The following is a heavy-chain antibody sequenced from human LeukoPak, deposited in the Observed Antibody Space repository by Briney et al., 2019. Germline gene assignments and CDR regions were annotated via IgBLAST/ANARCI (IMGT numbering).Heavy chain of an antibody. V-gene: IGHV3-9*01. Sequence: PGRSLRLSCAASGFTFDDYAMHWVRQAPGKGLEWVSGISWNSGSIGYADSVKGRFTISRDNAKNSLYLQMNSLRAEDTAVYCCARRKVGATWRDAFDIWGQGTMVTVSS. J-gene: IGHJ3*02. CDR3: ARRKVGATWRDAFDI. CDR1: GFTFDDYA. D-gene: IGHD1-26*01. CDR2: ISWNSGSI.